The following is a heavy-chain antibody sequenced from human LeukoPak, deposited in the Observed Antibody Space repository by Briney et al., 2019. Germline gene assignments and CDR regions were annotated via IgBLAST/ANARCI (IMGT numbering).Heavy chain of an antibody. Sequence: GGSLRLSCAASGITVSTHYMSWVRQAPGKGLEWLSVIYSGGSTYYTDSVKGRFTISRDDSKNTLYLQMNSLKTEDTGVYYCTTDRRGDWGQGTLVTVSS. CDR2: IYSGGST. CDR3: TTDRRGD. CDR1: GITVSTHY. V-gene: IGHV3-66*01. J-gene: IGHJ4*02. D-gene: IGHD3-16*01.